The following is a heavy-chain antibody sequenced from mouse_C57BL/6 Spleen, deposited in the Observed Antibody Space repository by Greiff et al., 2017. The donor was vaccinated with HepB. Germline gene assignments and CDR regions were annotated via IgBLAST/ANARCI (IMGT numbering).Heavy chain of an antibody. D-gene: IGHD1-1*01. CDR3: TAYYYGSY. V-gene: IGHV6-3*01. CDR1: GFTFSNYW. J-gene: IGHJ4*01. CDR2: IRLKSDNYAT. Sequence: EVKLMESGGGLVQPGGSMKLSCVASGFTFSNYWMNWVRQSPEKGLEWVAQIRLKSDNYATHYAESVKGRFTISRDDSKSSVYLQMNNLRAEDTGIYYCTAYYYGSYWGQGTSVTVSS.